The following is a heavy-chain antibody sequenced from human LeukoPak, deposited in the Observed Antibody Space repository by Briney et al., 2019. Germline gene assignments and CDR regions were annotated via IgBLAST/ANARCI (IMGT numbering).Heavy chain of an antibody. Sequence: GGSLRLSCAASGFTFNSYGMHWVRQAPGKGLEWVAFIRYDGSNKYYADSVKGRFTISRDNSKNTLYLQMNSLRAEDTAVYYCARPPGYSSSWSDYWGQGTLVTVSS. D-gene: IGHD6-13*01. CDR2: IRYDGSNK. V-gene: IGHV3-30*02. CDR3: ARPPGYSSSWSDY. CDR1: GFTFNSYG. J-gene: IGHJ4*02.